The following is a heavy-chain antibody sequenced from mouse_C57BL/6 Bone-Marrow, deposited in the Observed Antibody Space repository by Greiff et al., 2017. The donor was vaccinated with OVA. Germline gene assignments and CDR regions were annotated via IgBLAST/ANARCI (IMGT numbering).Heavy chain of an antibody. CDR2: IHPSASDT. CDR3: SVPPIPHPGGFAY. J-gene: IGHJ3*01. CDR1: GYTFTSYW. V-gene: IGHV1-74*01. Sequence: QVQLQQPGAELVKPGASVKVSCKASGYTFTSYWMHWVKQRPGQGLEWIGRIHPSASDTTYNQKFKGKATLTVDKSSSTAYMQLSSLTSEDSAVDYCSVPPIPHPGGFAYWGQGTLVTVSA.